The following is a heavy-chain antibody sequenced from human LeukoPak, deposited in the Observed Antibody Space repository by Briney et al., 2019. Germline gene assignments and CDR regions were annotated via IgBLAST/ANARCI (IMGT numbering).Heavy chain of an antibody. J-gene: IGHJ3*02. CDR3: ARAKYDTSGYYYSGFDI. CDR1: GFTFSDYN. Sequence: GGSLRLSCAASGFTFSDYNMRWIRQAPGKGLEWVSYITSNGSPIYYADPVKGRFTMSRDNAKKSLFLQMNSLRAEDTAVYYCARAKYDTSGYYYSGFDIWGQGTMVTVSS. V-gene: IGHV3-11*04. D-gene: IGHD3-22*01. CDR2: ITSNGSPI.